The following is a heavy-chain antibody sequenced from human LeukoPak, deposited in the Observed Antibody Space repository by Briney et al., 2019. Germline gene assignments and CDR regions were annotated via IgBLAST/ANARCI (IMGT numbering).Heavy chain of an antibody. J-gene: IGHJ4*02. V-gene: IGHV4-59*08. Sequence: SETLSLTCTVSGDSISSYYWSWIRQPPGKGLECIGYIYYSGSTNYNPSLKSRVTISVDTSKSQFSLKLRSVTAADTAVYYCVRGYYVDSWGLYGQWGRGTLATVSS. CDR2: IYYSGST. CDR1: GDSISSYY. D-gene: IGHD3-22*01. CDR3: VRGYYVDSWGLYGQ.